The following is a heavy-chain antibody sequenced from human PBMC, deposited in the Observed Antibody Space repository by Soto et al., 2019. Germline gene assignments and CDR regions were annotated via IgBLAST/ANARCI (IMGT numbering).Heavy chain of an antibody. D-gene: IGHD3-22*01. J-gene: IGHJ3*02. CDR3: ARGSPYYYDSSGYWRSFDI. CDR1: GGSISSGDYY. V-gene: IGHV4-30-4*01. CDR2: IYYSGST. Sequence: SETLSLTCTVSGGSISSGDYYWSWIRHPPGKGLEWIGYIYYSGSTYYNPSLKSRVTISVDTSKNQFSLKLSSVTAADTAVYYCARGSPYYYDSSGYWRSFDIWGQGTMVTVSS.